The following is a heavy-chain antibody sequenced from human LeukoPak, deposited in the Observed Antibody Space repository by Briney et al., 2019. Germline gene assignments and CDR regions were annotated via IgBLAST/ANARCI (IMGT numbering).Heavy chain of an antibody. J-gene: IGHJ4*02. V-gene: IGHV3-7*01. Sequence: GGSLRLSCAASGFSFSRYWMSWVRQAPGKGLEWVANIKQDGSGKNYVESVKGRFTISRDNAKNSLYLQTNSLRAEDTAVYYCARAGQEWFGELGFDQWGQGTLVIVSS. CDR3: ARAGQEWFGELGFDQ. CDR2: IKQDGSGK. D-gene: IGHD3-10*01. CDR1: GFSFSRYW.